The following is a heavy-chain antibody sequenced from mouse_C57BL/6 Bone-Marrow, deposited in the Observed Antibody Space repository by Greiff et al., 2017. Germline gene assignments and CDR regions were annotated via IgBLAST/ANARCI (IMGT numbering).Heavy chain of an antibody. Sequence: QVQLQQSGAELVKPGASVKLSCKASGYTFTSYWMQWVKQRPGQGLEWIGEIDPSDGYTNYNQKFKGKATLTVDTSSSTAYMQLRSLTSEDAAVYYCARGLPEFAYWGQGTLVTVSA. CDR2: IDPSDGYT. CDR3: ARGLPEFAY. D-gene: IGHD3-1*01. V-gene: IGHV1-50*01. J-gene: IGHJ3*01. CDR1: GYTFTSYW.